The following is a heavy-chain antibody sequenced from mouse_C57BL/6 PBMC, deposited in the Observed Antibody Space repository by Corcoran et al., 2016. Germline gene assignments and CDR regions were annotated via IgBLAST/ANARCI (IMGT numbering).Heavy chain of an antibody. CDR2: IYPRSGNT. Sequence: QVQLQQSGAELARPGASVKLSCKASGYTFTSYGISWVKQRTGQGLEWIGEIYPRSGNTYYNEKFKGKATLTADKSSSTAYMELSSLTSEDSAVYFCARCDWGYYDYGWDYWGQGTTLTVSS. D-gene: IGHD2-4*01. CDR3: ARCDWGYYDYGWDY. J-gene: IGHJ2*01. V-gene: IGHV1-81*01. CDR1: GYTFTSYG.